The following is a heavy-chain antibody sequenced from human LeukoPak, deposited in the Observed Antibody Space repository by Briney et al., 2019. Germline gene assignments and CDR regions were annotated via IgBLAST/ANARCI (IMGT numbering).Heavy chain of an antibody. CDR3: ARLLGYRYYDFWSGYSDG. CDR2: IWYDGSNK. D-gene: IGHD3-3*01. Sequence: GGSLRLSCAASGFTFSSYGVHWVRQAPGKGLEWVAVIWYDGSNKYYADSVKGRFTISRDNSKNTLYLQMNSLRAEDTAVYYCARLLGYRYYDFWSGYSDGWGQGTLVTVSS. CDR1: GFTFSSYG. V-gene: IGHV3-33*01. J-gene: IGHJ4*02.